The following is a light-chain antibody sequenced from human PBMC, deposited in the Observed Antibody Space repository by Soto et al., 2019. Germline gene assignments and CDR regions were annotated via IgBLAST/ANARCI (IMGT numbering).Light chain of an antibody. V-gene: IGKV4-1*01. CDR2: WAS. CDR1: QSVFYSSNNISY. CDR3: QQCHSPPPN. Sequence: DIVMTQSPDSLAVFLGERATIDCKSSQSVFYSSNNISYLAWYQQKLGQPPKLLMYWASTRESGVPDRFSGSSLGTDFTLNIRSLQPEDVAVYSCQQCHSPPPNFGPGTKVHIK. J-gene: IGKJ3*01.